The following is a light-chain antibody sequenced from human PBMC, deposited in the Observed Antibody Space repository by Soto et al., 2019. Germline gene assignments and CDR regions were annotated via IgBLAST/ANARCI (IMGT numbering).Light chain of an antibody. J-gene: IGKJ2*01. V-gene: IGKV1-5*03. Sequence: DIQMTQSPSTLSASVGDRVTITCRASQSITDWLAWYQQKPGKAPKVLIVKASNLQSGVPSRFSGSGSGTEFTLSISSLQPDDSASYYCQHYHGHSNKFGQGTKLEIK. CDR2: KAS. CDR3: QHYHGHSNK. CDR1: QSITDW.